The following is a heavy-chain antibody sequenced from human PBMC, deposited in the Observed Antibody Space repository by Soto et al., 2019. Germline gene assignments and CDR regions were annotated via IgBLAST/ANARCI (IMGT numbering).Heavy chain of an antibody. D-gene: IGHD3-10*01. CDR2: IKSKTDGGTT. CDR1: GFTFSNAW. CDR3: STGPLALWFGELLPYYYYYMDV. Sequence: PGGSLRLSCAASGFTFSNAWMSWVRQAPGKGLEWVGRIKSKTDGGTTDYAAPVKGRFTISRDDSKNTLYLQMNSLKTEDTAVYYCSTGPLALWFGELLPYYYYYMDVWGKGTTVTVSS. J-gene: IGHJ6*03. V-gene: IGHV3-15*01.